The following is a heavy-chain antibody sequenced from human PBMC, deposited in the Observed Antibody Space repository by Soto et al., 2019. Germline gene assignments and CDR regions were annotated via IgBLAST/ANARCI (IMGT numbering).Heavy chain of an antibody. J-gene: IGHJ5*02. D-gene: IGHD2-15*01. CDR2: IYYSGST. CDR1: GGSISSSSYY. CDR3: ARHATDIVVVVAPTGWFDP. Sequence: QLQLQESGPGLVKPSETLSLTCTVSGGSISSSSYYWGWIRQPPGKGLEWIVSIYYSGSTYYNPSLKSRVTISVDTSKNQFSLKLSSVTAADTAVYYCARHATDIVVVVAPTGWFDPWGQGTLVTVSS. V-gene: IGHV4-39*01.